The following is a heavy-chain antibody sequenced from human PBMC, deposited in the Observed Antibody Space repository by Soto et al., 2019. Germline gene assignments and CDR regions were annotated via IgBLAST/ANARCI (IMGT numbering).Heavy chain of an antibody. J-gene: IGHJ4*02. CDR1: GGSFSGYY. Sequence: SLTCAVYGGSFSGYYWSWIRQPPGKGLEWIGEINHSGSTNYNPSLKSRVTISVDTSKNQFSLKLSSVTAADTAVYYCASLYSYDPGFDYWGQGTLVTVSS. CDR3: ASLYSYDPGFDY. D-gene: IGHD5-18*01. CDR2: INHSGST. V-gene: IGHV4-34*01.